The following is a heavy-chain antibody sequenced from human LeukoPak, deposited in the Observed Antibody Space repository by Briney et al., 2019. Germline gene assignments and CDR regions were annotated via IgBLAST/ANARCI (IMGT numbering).Heavy chain of an antibody. D-gene: IGHD6-13*01. CDR1: GYTFTRYY. Sequence: ASVKVSCKASGYTFTRYYIHWVRQAPGQGLEWMGIINPSGGSTTYAQKFQVRVTMTRDTSTSTVYMELSSLRSDDTAVYYCAREPGVGSSPFDYWGQGTLVTVSS. V-gene: IGHV1-46*01. CDR2: INPSGGST. J-gene: IGHJ4*02. CDR3: AREPGVGSSPFDY.